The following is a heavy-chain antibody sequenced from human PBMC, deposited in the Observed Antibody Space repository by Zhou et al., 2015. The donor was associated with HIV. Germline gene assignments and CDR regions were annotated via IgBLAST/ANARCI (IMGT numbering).Heavy chain of an antibody. CDR1: GGTFSSYA. CDR2: IIPIFGTA. V-gene: IGHV1-69*01. D-gene: IGHD2-2*01. Sequence: QVQLVQSGAEVKKPGSSVKVSCKASGGTFSSYAISWVRQAPGQGLEWMGGIIPIFGTANYAQKFQGRVTITADESTSTAYMELSSLRSEDTAVYYCAMGYCSSTSCHVRIRRYYYYYMDVWGKGTTVTVSS. CDR3: AMGYCSSTSCHVRIRRYYYYYMDV. J-gene: IGHJ6*03.